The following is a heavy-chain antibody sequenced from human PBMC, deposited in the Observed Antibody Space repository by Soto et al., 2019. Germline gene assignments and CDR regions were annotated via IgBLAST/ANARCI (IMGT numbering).Heavy chain of an antibody. D-gene: IGHD4-17*01. J-gene: IGHJ2*01. V-gene: IGHV3-66*01. CDR3: ASRTVTLFWYFDL. CDR2: IYIAGDT. Sequence: GGSLRLSCAASEFTVSGNYMTWVRQAPGKGLEWVSVIYIAGDTHYADSVRGRFTISRDNSKNTVFLQMNSLRVEDSAVYYCASRTVTLFWYFDLWGRGTQATVSS. CDR1: EFTVSGNY.